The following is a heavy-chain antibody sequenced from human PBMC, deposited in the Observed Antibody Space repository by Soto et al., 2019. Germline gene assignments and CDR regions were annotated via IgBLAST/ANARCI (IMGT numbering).Heavy chain of an antibody. CDR3: ARGGYCSGGSCYSTDYYYGMDV. V-gene: IGHV1-18*01. CDR2: ISAYNGNT. CDR1: GYSFTSYG. D-gene: IGHD2-15*01. Sequence: QVQLVQSGAEVKKPGASVKVSCKASGYSFTSYGISWVRQAPGQGLEWMGWISAYNGNTKNAQKRQGRVTMTTDTSTSTAYMELRSLRSDVTAVYYCARGGYCSGGSCYSTDYYYGMDVWGQGTTVTVSS. J-gene: IGHJ6*02.